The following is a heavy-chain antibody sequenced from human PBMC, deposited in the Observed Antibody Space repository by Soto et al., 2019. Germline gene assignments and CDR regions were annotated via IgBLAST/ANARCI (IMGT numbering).Heavy chain of an antibody. CDR1: GFTFSSSW. CDR2: ISSDGTST. J-gene: IGHJ4*02. Sequence: PGGSLRPSFAASGFTFSSSWMHWVRQIPGKGLVWVSRISSDGTSTTYADSVKGRFTISSDNATNTLYLQMNSLSAEDTAVYYCARIRVRFDDYWGQGSLVTVSS. CDR3: ARIRVRFDDY. V-gene: IGHV3-74*01. D-gene: IGHD3-10*01.